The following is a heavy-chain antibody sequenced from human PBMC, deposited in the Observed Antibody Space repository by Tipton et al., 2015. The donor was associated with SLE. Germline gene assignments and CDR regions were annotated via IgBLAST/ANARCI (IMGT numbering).Heavy chain of an antibody. CDR1: GGTFSSYA. CDR3: ARDGGITMVRGYYFDY. Sequence: QSGAEVKKPGSSVKVSCKASGGTFSSYAISWVRQAPGQGLEWMGGIIPIFGTANYAQKFQGRVTITADESTSTAYMELSSLRSEDTDVYYCARDGGITMVRGYYFDYWGQGTLVTVSS. J-gene: IGHJ4*02. CDR2: IIPIFGTA. D-gene: IGHD3-10*01. V-gene: IGHV1-69*01.